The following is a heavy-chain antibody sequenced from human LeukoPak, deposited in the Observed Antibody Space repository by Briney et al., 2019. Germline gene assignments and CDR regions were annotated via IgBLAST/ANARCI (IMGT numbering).Heavy chain of an antibody. Sequence: GGSLRLSCLGSGFSFGSYWMTWVRQAPGKGLEWVANIKQDGSEKYCVDSVKGRFTISRDNAKNSLYLQMNSLRAEDTAVYFCARDAFSRISIFGVVSDAFDIWGQGTMVTVSS. D-gene: IGHD3-3*01. V-gene: IGHV3-7*01. J-gene: IGHJ3*02. CDR1: GFSFGSYW. CDR3: ARDAFSRISIFGVVSDAFDI. CDR2: IKQDGSEK.